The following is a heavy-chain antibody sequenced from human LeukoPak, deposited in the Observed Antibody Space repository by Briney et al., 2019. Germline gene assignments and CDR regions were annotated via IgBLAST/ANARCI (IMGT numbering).Heavy chain of an antibody. CDR2: FDPEDGET. Sequence: RASVKVSCKVSGYALTELSMHWVRQAPGKGLEWMGGFDPEDGETIYAQKLQGRVTMTEDTSTDTAYMELSSLRSEDTAVYYCATSNAAHYYYYYGMDVWGQGTTVTVSS. CDR3: ATSNAAHYYYYYGMDV. V-gene: IGHV1-24*01. J-gene: IGHJ6*02. D-gene: IGHD6-6*01. CDR1: GYALTELS.